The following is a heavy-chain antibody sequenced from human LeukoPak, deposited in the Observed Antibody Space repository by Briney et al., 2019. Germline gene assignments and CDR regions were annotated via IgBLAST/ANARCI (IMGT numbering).Heavy chain of an antibody. J-gene: IGHJ4*02. CDR2: ISSSSSYI. CDR1: GFTFSSYG. V-gene: IGHV3-21*01. CDR3: ARSSLHGPATVNSY. D-gene: IGHD4-4*01. Sequence: PGRSLRLSCAASGFTFSSYGMHWVRQAPGKGLEWVSSISSSSSYIYYADSVKGRFTISRDNAKNSLYLQMNSLRAEDTAVYYCARSSLHGPATVNSYWGQGTLVTVSS.